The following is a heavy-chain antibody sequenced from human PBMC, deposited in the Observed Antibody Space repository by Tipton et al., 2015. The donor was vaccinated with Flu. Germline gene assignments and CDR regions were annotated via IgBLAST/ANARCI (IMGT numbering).Heavy chain of an antibody. D-gene: IGHD5-24*01. Sequence: QLVQSGAEVKKPGESLKISCKGSGYSFTSYWIGWVRQMPGKGLEWMGIIYPGDSDTRYSPSFQGQVTISADKSISTAYLQWSSLKASDTAMYYCARQPIRWLQLPQRTINWYFDLWGRGPLITVSS. CDR3: ARQPIRWLQLPQRTINWYFDL. V-gene: IGHV5-51*01. J-gene: IGHJ2*01. CDR1: GYSFTSYW. CDR2: IYPGDSDT.